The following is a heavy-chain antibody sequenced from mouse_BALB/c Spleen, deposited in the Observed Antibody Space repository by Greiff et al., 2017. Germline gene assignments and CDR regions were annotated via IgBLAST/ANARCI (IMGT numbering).Heavy chain of an antibody. CDR2: INPYNGAT. Sequence: EVQLQQSGPELVKPGASVKISCKASGYSFTGYYMHWVKQSHVKSLEWIGRINPYNGATSYNQNFKDKASLTVDKSSSTAYMELHSLTSEDSAVYYCARRDTDYDYDDYAMDYWGQGTSVTVSS. CDR1: GYSFTGYY. V-gene: IGHV1-31*01. CDR3: ARRDTDYDYDDYAMDY. D-gene: IGHD2-4*01. J-gene: IGHJ4*01.